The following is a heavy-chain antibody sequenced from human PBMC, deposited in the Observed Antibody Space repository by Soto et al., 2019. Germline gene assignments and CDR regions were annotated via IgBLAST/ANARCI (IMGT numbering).Heavy chain of an antibody. D-gene: IGHD3-10*01. J-gene: IGHJ4*02. Sequence: EVQLVESGGGLVQPGGSLRLSCAASGFTFRSYWMHWVRQAPGKVLVWVSRINSDGSVTNYADSVKGRFTISRDIAKNTLDQQMNSLRAEDTAVYYCARGNDVTSNGGRAFDFCGQGSLVTVSS. CDR2: INSDGSVT. CDR1: GFTFRSYW. V-gene: IGHV3-74*01. CDR3: ARGNDVTSNGGRAFDF.